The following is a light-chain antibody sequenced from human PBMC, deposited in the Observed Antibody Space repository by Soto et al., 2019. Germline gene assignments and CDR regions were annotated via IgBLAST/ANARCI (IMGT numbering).Light chain of an antibody. CDR3: SSYTSSSTWV. J-gene: IGLJ3*02. CDR2: EVS. V-gene: IGLV2-14*01. CDR1: SSDVGGYNY. Sequence: QSVLTQPASVSGSPGQSITISCTGTSSDVGGYNYVSWYQHLPGKAPKLMIHEVSNRPSGVSNRFSGSKSGNTASLTISGLQVEDEADYYCSSYTSSSTWVFVGGTKVTVL.